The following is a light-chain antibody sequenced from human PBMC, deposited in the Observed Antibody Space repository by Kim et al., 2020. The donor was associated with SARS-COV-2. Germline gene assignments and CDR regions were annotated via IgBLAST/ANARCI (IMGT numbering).Light chain of an antibody. CDR2: ESS. V-gene: IGKV1-5*03. J-gene: IGKJ4*01. CDR1: QSISSW. Sequence: DIQMTQSPSTLSASVGDRVTISCRASQSISSWLAWYQQKPGKAPNLLIYESSSLESVVPSRFSGSGSGTEFTLTISSLQPDDFATYYCQQYNSYPLTFGGGTKVDIK. CDR3: QQYNSYPLT.